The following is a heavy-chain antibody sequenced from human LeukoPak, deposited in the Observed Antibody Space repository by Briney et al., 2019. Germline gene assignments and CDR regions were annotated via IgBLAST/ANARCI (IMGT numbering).Heavy chain of an antibody. CDR1: GFTFSGYV. Sequence: GGSLRPSCAASGFTFSGYVMSWVRQAPGRGLEWVSGISASGGTTYYADSVKGRFTISRDNSKNTFYLQMNSLRAEDTAVYFCAKDQREYYYDTSGYFVYWGQGTLVTVFS. CDR2: ISASGGTT. J-gene: IGHJ4*02. D-gene: IGHD3-22*01. V-gene: IGHV3-23*01. CDR3: AKDQREYYYDTSGYFVY.